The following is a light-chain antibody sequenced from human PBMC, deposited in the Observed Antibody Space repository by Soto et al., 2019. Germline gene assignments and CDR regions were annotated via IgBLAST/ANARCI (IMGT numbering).Light chain of an antibody. CDR3: SAYSTGSTPVL. V-gene: IGLV2-14*03. CDR1: SSDVGSTFNY. CDR2: DVN. J-gene: IGLJ3*02. Sequence: QSVLTQPASVSGSPGQSITISCTGTSSDVGSTFNYVSWYQHHPGKAPSLIMSDVNHRPSGVSDRFSGSKSGNTASLTISGLQAEDEADYFCSAYSTGSTPVLFGGGTKLTVL.